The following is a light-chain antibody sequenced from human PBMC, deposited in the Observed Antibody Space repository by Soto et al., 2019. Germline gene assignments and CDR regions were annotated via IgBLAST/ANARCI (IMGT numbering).Light chain of an antibody. CDR2: DAS. V-gene: IGKV3-20*01. CDR1: QSVSSTF. J-gene: IGKJ2*01. Sequence: EIVLMQSPSTLSLSPGERATLSCRASQSVSSTFLSWYQQKPGQAPRLLIFDASSRATGIPDRFSGSGSGTDFTLTIRRLEPEDFVVYFCQQYGNSPYTFGQGTKLEI. CDR3: QQYGNSPYT.